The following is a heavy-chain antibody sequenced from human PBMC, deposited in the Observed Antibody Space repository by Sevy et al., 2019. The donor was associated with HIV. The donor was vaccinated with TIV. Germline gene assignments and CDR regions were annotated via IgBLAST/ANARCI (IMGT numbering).Heavy chain of an antibody. CDR3: TRWKAAQSIFGY. J-gene: IGHJ4*02. D-gene: IGHD6-13*01. V-gene: IGHV3-49*04. Sequence: GGSLRLSCTASGFTFGDYCMSWVRQAPGKGLEWVAFLKSDVYGGTVDHAASVRGRFVISRYDSKTIAYLQMNDLKAEETGVYYCTRWKAAQSIFGYWARGALVTVSS. CDR1: GFTFGDYC. CDR2: LKSDVYGGTV.